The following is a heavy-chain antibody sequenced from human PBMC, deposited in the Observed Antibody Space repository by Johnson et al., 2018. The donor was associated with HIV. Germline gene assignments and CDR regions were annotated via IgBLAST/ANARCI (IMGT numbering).Heavy chain of an antibody. CDR2: ISSSGDTT. CDR3: AKPRYYDNAFEM. J-gene: IGHJ3*02. Sequence: QVQLVESGGDLVKPGGSLRLSCAASGFIFSDYSMSWVRQAPGKGLEWVSYISSSGDTTYYTDSVKGRFTISRDNSNNTLYLQMNSLRAEDTAVYYCAKPRYYDNAFEMWGQGTMVTVSS. D-gene: IGHD3-16*01. V-gene: IGHV3-11*01. CDR1: GFIFSDYS.